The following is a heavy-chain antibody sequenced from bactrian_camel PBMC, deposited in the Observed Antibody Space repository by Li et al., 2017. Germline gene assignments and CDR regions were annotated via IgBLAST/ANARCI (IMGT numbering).Heavy chain of an antibody. CDR3: AADHRGWYCDGGFGFSEYRY. Sequence: HVQLVESGGGSVRAGGSLRLSCAASGRTYIKWCMGWFREVPGKEREGIATIDSGGITAYADSVKGRFTISQGNEKNTMFLQMHSLEPDDTAMYYCAADHRGWYCDGGFGFSEYRYWGQGTQVTVS. D-gene: IGHD3*01. CDR2: IDSGGIT. J-gene: IGHJ4*01. CDR1: GRTYIKWC. V-gene: IGHV3S57*01.